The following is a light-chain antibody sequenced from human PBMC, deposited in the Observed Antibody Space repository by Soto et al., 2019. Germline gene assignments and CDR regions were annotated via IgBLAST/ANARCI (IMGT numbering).Light chain of an antibody. J-gene: IGKJ5*01. CDR3: HQRNK. CDR1: QFLSSY. V-gene: IGKV3-11*01. Sequence: ELLLTHSPATLSLSPGERATLSCRASQFLSSYLAWYQQIPGQPPRLLIYDTSNRVTGIPARFSGSRSGTDFTLTISSLEPEDFAVYFCHQRNKFGQGTRLEIK. CDR2: DTS.